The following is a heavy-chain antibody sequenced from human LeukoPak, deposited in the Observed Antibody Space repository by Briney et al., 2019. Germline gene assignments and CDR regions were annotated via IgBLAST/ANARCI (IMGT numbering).Heavy chain of an antibody. D-gene: IGHD3-9*01. CDR1: GYTFTSYG. Sequence: ASVKVSCKASGYTFTSYGISWVRQAPGQGLEWMGWISAYNGNTNYAQKLQGRVTMTTDTSTSTTYMELRSLRSDDTAVYYCARDWGIRYFDWLSPALNAFDIWGQGTMVTASS. V-gene: IGHV1-18*01. CDR2: ISAYNGNT. J-gene: IGHJ3*02. CDR3: ARDWGIRYFDWLSPALNAFDI.